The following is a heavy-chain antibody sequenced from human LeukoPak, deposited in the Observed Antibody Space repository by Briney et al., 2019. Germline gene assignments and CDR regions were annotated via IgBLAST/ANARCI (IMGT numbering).Heavy chain of an antibody. J-gene: IGHJ3*02. CDR2: VYYSGST. CDR3: ARVLDLSKRGLDAFDI. D-gene: IGHD3-16*01. V-gene: IGHV4-59*01. Sequence: WETLCLTCTVSGGSISSYFWSWIRQPPGKGLEWIGYVYYSGSTNYNPSLKSRVTISVDTSKKQFSLKLSSATAADTAVYYCARVLDLSKRGLDAFDIWGQGTMDTVSS. CDR1: GGSISSYF.